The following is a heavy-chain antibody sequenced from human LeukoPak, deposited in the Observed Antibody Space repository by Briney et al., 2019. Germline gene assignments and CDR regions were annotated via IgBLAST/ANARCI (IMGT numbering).Heavy chain of an antibody. CDR1: GYTFTSYG. D-gene: IGHD3-22*01. CDR3: ARAYYDSSGYLLISVDY. CDR2: ISAYNGNT. Sequence: GASVKVSCKASGYTFTSYGISWVRQAPGQGLEWMGWISAYNGNTNYAQKLQGRVTMTTDTSTSTAYMELRSLRSDDTAVYYCARAYYDSSGYLLISVDYWGQGTLVTVSS. V-gene: IGHV1-18*01. J-gene: IGHJ4*02.